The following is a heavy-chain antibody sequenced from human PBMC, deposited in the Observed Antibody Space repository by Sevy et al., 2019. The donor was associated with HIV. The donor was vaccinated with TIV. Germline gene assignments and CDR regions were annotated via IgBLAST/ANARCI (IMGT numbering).Heavy chain of an antibody. CDR3: ARRWGRGSSGYYYTHYYYYGMDV. CDR2: INHSGST. D-gene: IGHD3-22*01. J-gene: IGHJ6*02. V-gene: IGHV4-34*01. Sequence: SETLSLTCAVYGGSFSGYYWSCIRQPPGKGLEWIGEINHSGSTNYNPSLKSRVTISVDTSKNQFSLKLSYVTAADTAVYYCARRWGRGSSGYYYTHYYYYGMDVWGQGTMVTVSS. CDR1: GGSFSGYY.